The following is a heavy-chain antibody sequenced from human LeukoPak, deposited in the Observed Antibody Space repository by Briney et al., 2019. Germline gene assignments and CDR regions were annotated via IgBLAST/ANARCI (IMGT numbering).Heavy chain of an antibody. CDR1: GGSSSSGDYY. J-gene: IGHJ5*02. V-gene: IGHV4-30-4*08. D-gene: IGHD3-22*01. Sequence: PSETLSLTCTVSGGSSSSGDYYWSWIRQPPGKGLEWIGFIYYSGSTSYNPSLKSRVTISLDTSKNYFSLKLTSVTAADTAMYYCARGDYYDSSGYYYHWGQGTLVTVSS. CDR2: IYYSGST. CDR3: ARGDYYDSSGYYYH.